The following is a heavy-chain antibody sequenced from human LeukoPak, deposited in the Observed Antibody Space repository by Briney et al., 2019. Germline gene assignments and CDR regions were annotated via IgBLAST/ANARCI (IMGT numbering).Heavy chain of an antibody. Sequence: GGSLRLSCAASGFTFSDHYMDWVRQAPGRGLEWVGRTRNKANNYTTEYAASVKGRFTISRDDSKNSLYLQMNSLKTEDTAVYYCAGTYDSSNYSFDYWGQGTLVTVSS. V-gene: IGHV3-72*01. CDR2: TRNKANNYTT. J-gene: IGHJ4*02. CDR1: GFTFSDHY. D-gene: IGHD3-22*01. CDR3: AGTYDSSNYSFDY.